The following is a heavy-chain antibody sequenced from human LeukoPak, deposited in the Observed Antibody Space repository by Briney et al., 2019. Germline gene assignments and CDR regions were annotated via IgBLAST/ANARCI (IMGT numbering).Heavy chain of an antibody. CDR2: IWFDGSET. J-gene: IGHJ4*02. CDR1: GFTISDYA. CDR3: ARGRGIAL. D-gene: IGHD6-13*01. V-gene: IGHV3-33*01. Sequence: PGGSLRLSCAASGFTISDYAMHWVRQAPGKGLEWVAVIWFDGSETYYADSVMGRFTISRDKSKNTLFLQMNSLRADDTAVYYCARGRGIALWGQGTLVTVSS.